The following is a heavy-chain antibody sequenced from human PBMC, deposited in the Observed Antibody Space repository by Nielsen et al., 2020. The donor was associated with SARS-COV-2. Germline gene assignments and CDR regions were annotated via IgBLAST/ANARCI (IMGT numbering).Heavy chain of an antibody. CDR2: INAGNGDT. CDR3: TSARDSSGWYRYFDL. V-gene: IGHV1-3*01. J-gene: IGHJ2*01. Sequence: WVRKATGQGLEWMGWINAGNGDTKYSQKFQGRVTITRDTSATTVYMDLSSLRSEDTAVYYCTSARDSSGWYRYFDLWGRGTLVTVSS. D-gene: IGHD6-19*01.